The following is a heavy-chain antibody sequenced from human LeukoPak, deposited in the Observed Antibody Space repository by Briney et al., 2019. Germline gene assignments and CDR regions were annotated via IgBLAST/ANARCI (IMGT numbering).Heavy chain of an antibody. D-gene: IGHD1-20*01. CDR2: IKSKTDGGTT. V-gene: IGHV3-15*01. CDR1: GFTFSSYS. Sequence: GGSLRLSCAASGFTFSSYSMTWVRQAPGEGREWIGRIKSKTDGGTTDYAATVKGRFTISRDDSKNTLYLQMNSLKTEDTAVYYCTTYNWKFLAYYYYMDVWGKGTTVTVSS. J-gene: IGHJ6*03. CDR3: TTYNWKFLAYYYYMDV.